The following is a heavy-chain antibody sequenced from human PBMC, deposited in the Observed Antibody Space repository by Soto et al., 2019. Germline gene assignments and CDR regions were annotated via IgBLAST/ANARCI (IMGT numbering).Heavy chain of an antibody. CDR2: IKQDGSEK. CDR3: ARVDYGYSSGWYEFFLDYYYGMDV. V-gene: IGHV3-7*04. CDR1: GFTFSSYW. Sequence: PGGSLRLSCAASGFTFSSYWMSWVRQAPGKGLEWVANIKQDGSEKYYVDSVKGRSTISRDNAKNSLYLQMNSLRAEDTAVYYCARVDYGYSSGWYEFFLDYYYGMDVWGQGTTVTVSS. D-gene: IGHD6-19*01. J-gene: IGHJ6*02.